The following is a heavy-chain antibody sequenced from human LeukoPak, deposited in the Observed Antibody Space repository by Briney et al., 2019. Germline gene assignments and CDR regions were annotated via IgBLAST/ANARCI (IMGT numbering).Heavy chain of an antibody. CDR1: GGSISSYY. CDR3: ARDVGGGWLQS. Sequence: SETLSLTCTVSGGSISSYYWSWIRQPPGKGLEWIGNIYKSGSTNYNPSLKSRVTISVDTSKNQFSLRLSSVTAADTAVYYCARDVGGGWLQSWGQGTLVTVSS. D-gene: IGHD5-24*01. V-gene: IGHV4-59*01. J-gene: IGHJ4*02. CDR2: IYKSGST.